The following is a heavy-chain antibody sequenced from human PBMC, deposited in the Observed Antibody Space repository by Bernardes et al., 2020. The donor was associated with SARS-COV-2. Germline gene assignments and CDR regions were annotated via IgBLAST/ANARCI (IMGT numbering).Heavy chain of an antibody. CDR3: ARDITIFGVVMSWFDP. J-gene: IGHJ5*02. CDR2: ISAYNGNT. D-gene: IGHD3-3*01. Sequence: ASVKVSCKASGYTFTSYGISWVRQAPGQGLEWMGWISAYNGNTNYAQKLQGRVTMTTDTSTSTAYMELRSLRSDDTAVYYCARDITIFGVVMSWFDPWGQGTLVTVSS. V-gene: IGHV1-18*01. CDR1: GYTFTSYG.